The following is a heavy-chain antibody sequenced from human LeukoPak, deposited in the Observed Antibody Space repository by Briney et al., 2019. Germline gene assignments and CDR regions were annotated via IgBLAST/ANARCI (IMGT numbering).Heavy chain of an antibody. D-gene: IGHD1-26*01. CDR3: ARENSGSYREFDY. Sequence: KPSETLSLTCTVSGGSISNYYWSWIRQPSGKGLEWIGRIYTSGSTNYNASLKSRVSMSVDTSKNQFSLKLSSVTAADTAVFYCARENSGSYREFDYWGQGTLVTVSS. CDR1: GGSISNYY. J-gene: IGHJ4*02. CDR2: IYTSGST. V-gene: IGHV4-4*07.